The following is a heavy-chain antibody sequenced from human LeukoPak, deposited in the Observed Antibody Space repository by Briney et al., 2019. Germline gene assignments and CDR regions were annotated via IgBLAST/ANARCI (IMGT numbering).Heavy chain of an antibody. CDR3: AREGGYDCYFDY. J-gene: IGHJ4*02. CDR1: GGTFSSYA. Sequence: ASVKVSCTASGGTFSSYAISWVRQAPGQGLEWMGRIIPIFGTANYAQKFQGRVTITTDESTSTAYMELSSLRSEDTAVYYCAREGGYDCYFDYWGQGTLVTVSS. D-gene: IGHD5-12*01. CDR2: IIPIFGTA. V-gene: IGHV1-69*05.